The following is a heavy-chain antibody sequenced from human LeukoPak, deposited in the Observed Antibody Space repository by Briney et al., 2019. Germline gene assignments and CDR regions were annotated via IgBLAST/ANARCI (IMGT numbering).Heavy chain of an antibody. J-gene: IGHJ6*02. CDR1: GFTFSDYY. V-gene: IGHV3-11*06. Sequence: GGSLRLSCATSGFTFSDYYMSWIRQAPGKGLEWVSYISRSSSYTNYADSVKGRFTISRDNAKNSLYLQMNSLRAEDTAVYYCATRGSSGSSTLYGMDVWGQGTTVTVSS. D-gene: IGHD3-22*01. CDR2: ISRSSSYT. CDR3: ATRGSSGSSTLYGMDV.